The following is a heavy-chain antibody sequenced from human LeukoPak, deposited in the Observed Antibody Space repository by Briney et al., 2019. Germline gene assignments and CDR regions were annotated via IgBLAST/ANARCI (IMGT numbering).Heavy chain of an antibody. CDR1: GFTFSTYA. J-gene: IGHJ3*01. D-gene: IGHD2-21*02. Sequence: GRSLRLSCAACGFTFSTYAMHWVRQAPGKGLEWVAHMSYDEGTKYYADSVKGRFTISRDNSKNTLYLQMNSLRAEDTAFYYWARGGAYCRGDCPLDAFDPWGQGTMVTVSS. V-gene: IGHV3-30-3*01. CDR2: MSYDEGTK. CDR3: ARGGAYCRGDCPLDAFDP.